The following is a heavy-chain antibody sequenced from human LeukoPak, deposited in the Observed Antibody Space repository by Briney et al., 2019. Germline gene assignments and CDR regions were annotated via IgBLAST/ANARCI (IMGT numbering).Heavy chain of an antibody. CDR3: ARESQQLVHPDY. Sequence: PGGSLRLSCAASGFTFSSYSMNWVRQAPRKGLEWVSSISSSSSYIYYADSVKGRFTISRDNAKNSLYLQMNSLRAEDTAVYYCARESQQLVHPDYWGQGTLVTVSS. D-gene: IGHD6-13*01. V-gene: IGHV3-21*01. CDR1: GFTFSSYS. CDR2: ISSSSSYI. J-gene: IGHJ4*02.